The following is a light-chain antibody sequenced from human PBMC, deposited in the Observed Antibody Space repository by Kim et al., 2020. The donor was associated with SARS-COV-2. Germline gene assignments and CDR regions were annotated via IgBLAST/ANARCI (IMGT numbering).Light chain of an antibody. J-gene: IGKJ5*01. CDR1: QDIRKF. Sequence: SVGDSVTITCQASQDIRKFLNWYQHKPGKAPELLISDASTLRTGVPSRFSGNASGTHFTFTISNLQPEDIATYYCQQYNNLQAITFGQGTRLEIK. CDR2: DAS. V-gene: IGKV1-33*01. CDR3: QQYNNLQAIT.